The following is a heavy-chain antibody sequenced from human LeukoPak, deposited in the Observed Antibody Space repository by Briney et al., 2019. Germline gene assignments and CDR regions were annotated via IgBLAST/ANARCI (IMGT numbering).Heavy chain of an antibody. V-gene: IGHV4-34*01. CDR1: GGSFSGYY. Sequence: PSETLSLTCAVYGGSFSGYYWSWIRQPPGKGLEWSGEINHSGSTNYNPSLKSRVTISVDTSKNQFSLKLSSVTAADTAVYYCASGLRGWFPVPWGQGTLVTVSS. CDR2: INHSGST. D-gene: IGHD2-15*01. J-gene: IGHJ5*02. CDR3: ASGLRGWFPVP.